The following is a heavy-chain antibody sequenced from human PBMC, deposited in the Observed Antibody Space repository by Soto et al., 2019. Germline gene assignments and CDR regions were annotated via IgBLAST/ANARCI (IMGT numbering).Heavy chain of an antibody. CDR2: INIDGSST. Sequence: GSLRLSCAASVFTFSSYWMHWVRQAPGKWLVGVSRINIDGSSTXXADSVKGRXTMSRYNAKNTXYLQMXRLRAEDTGVYYCARDSLIAAAGYWRQGTLVTDSS. J-gene: IGHJ4*02. D-gene: IGHD6-13*01. CDR3: ARDSLIAAAGY. CDR1: VFTFSSYW. V-gene: IGHV3-74*01.